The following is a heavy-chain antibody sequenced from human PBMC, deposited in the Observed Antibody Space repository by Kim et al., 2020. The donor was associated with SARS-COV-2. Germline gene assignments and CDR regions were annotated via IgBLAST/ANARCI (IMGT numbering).Heavy chain of an antibody. J-gene: IGHJ4*02. CDR3: AKVPIYDSSGYYSL. CDR2: ISYDGSNK. D-gene: IGHD3-22*01. Sequence: GGSLRLSCAASGFTFSSYGMHWVRQAPGKGLEWVAVISYDGSNKYYADSVKGRFTISRDNSKNTLYLQMNSLRAEDTAVYYCAKVPIYDSSGYYSLWGQGTLVTVSS. CDR1: GFTFSSYG. V-gene: IGHV3-30*18.